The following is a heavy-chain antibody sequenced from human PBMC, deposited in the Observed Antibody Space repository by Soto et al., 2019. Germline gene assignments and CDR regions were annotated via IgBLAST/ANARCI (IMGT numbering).Heavy chain of an antibody. CDR2: IYYSGSA. Sequence: SETLSLTCTVSGGSISGGAFYWSWIRHHPGKGLEWIGYIYYSGSANYNPSLKGRVTISVDTSKNQFSLKLSSVTAADTAVYYCARHTNVWFGELLGSPVWWFDPWGQGTLVTVSS. V-gene: IGHV4-61*08. D-gene: IGHD3-10*01. CDR3: ARHTNVWFGELLGSPVWWFDP. CDR1: GGSISGGAFY. J-gene: IGHJ5*02.